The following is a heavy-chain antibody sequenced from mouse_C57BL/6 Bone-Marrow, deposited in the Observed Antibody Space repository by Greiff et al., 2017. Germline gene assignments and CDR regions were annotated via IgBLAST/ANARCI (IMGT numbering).Heavy chain of an antibody. CDR1: GFNIKDDY. V-gene: IGHV14-4*01. Sequence: VQLQQSGAELVRPGASVKLSCTASGFNIKDDYMHWVKQRPEQGLEWIGWIDPENGDTAYASKFQGKATITADTSSNTAYLQLSSLTSEDTAVYYCTTHYDYLWFAYWGQGTLVTVSA. CDR2: IDPENGDT. J-gene: IGHJ3*01. D-gene: IGHD2-4*01. CDR3: TTHYDYLWFAY.